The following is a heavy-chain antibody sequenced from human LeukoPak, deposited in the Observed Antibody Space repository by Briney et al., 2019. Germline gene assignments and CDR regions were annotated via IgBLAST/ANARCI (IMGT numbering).Heavy chain of an antibody. CDR1: GGPISGYY. D-gene: IGHD3-10*01. V-gene: IGHV4-59*12. J-gene: IGHJ4*02. CDR2: IFYSGST. Sequence: PSETLSLTCTVSGGPISGYYWSWIRQPPGKGLEWIGYIFYSGSTNYNPSLKSRVTISVDTSKNQFSLKLSSVTAADTAVYYCARDLALYYYGSGSYNFDYWGQGTLVTVSS. CDR3: ARDLALYYYGSGSYNFDY.